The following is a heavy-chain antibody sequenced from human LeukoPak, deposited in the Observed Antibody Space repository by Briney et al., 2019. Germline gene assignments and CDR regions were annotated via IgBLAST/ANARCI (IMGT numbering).Heavy chain of an antibody. D-gene: IGHD6-6*01. V-gene: IGHV3-7*01. CDR1: GFTFSSYW. J-gene: IGHJ4*02. Sequence: GGSLRLSCAASGFTFSSYWMSWVRQAPGKGLEWVANIKQDGSEKYYVDSVKGRFTISRDNAKNLLYLQMNSLRAEDTAVYYCARDSAIAARPSVYWGQGTLVTVSS. CDR2: IKQDGSEK. CDR3: ARDSAIAARPSVY.